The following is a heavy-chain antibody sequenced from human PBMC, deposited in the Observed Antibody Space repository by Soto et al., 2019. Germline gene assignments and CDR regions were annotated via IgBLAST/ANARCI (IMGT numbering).Heavy chain of an antibody. J-gene: IGHJ4*02. CDR3: TRCDVEAWDFDC. CDR2: IWGDESKK. Sequence: GWSMRLSCAASGSAFRTHGMHWVRQAPGKGLEWVAVIWGDESKKYYADSVKGRLKIPKDNSKNTMFLQMNKMRAEDTAVYYGTRCDVEAWDFDCCGQGTLV. V-gene: IGHV3-33*01. D-gene: IGHD1-1*01. CDR1: GSAFRTHG.